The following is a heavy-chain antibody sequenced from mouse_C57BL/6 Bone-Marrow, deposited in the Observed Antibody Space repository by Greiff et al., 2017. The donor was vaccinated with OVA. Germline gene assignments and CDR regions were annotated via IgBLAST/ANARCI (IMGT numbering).Heavy chain of an antibody. D-gene: IGHD2-1*01. Sequence: VQLQQSGAELARPGASVKMSCKASGYTFTSYTMHWVKQRPGQGLEWIGYINPSSGYTKYNQKFKDKATLTADKSSSTAYMQLSSLTSEDSAVYYCARFIYGNFSWFAYWGQGTLVTVSA. CDR2: INPSSGYT. CDR3: ARFIYGNFSWFAY. V-gene: IGHV1-4*01. J-gene: IGHJ3*01. CDR1: GYTFTSYT.